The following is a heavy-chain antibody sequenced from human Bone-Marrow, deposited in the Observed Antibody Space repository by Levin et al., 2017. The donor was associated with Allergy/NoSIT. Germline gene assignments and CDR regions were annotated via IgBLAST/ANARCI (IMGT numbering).Heavy chain of an antibody. CDR1: GFTFSSHA. J-gene: IGHJ4*02. Sequence: HAGGSLRLSCAASGFTFSSHAMHWVRQAPGKGLEWVALISYDGSNKYYADSVKGRFTISRDISKNTLYLQINSLRGEDTAVYYCARDAGYSTGWYPGYWGQGTLVTVTS. V-gene: IGHV3-30-3*01. D-gene: IGHD6-19*01. CDR3: ARDAGYSTGWYPGY. CDR2: ISYDGSNK.